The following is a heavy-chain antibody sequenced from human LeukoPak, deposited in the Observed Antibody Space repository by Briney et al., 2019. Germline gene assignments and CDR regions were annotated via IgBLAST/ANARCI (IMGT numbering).Heavy chain of an antibody. CDR3: ARLIAVAGIDY. J-gene: IGHJ4*02. CDR2: INTKGET. CDR1: GVSMSAYQ. V-gene: IGHV4-4*09. D-gene: IGHD6-19*01. Sequence: NPSETLSLTCTVSGVSMSAYQWSWVRQSPEKGLEWIGCINTKGETSYNPSLKSRVTTSVDTSKSQFSLRLTSVTAADTAVYYCARLIAVAGIDYWGQGTLVTVSS.